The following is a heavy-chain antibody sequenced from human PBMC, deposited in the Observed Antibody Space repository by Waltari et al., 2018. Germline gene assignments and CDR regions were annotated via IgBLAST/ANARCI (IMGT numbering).Heavy chain of an antibody. CDR1: GVAFSGYY. CDR3: ARLKRRAPMIVGQYYFDY. CDR2: INHSGST. Sequence: QVQLQQWGAGLLKPSETLSLTSAVYGVAFSGYYCSWIRQPPGQGLEWIGEINHSGSTNYNPSLKSRVTISVDTSKNQFSLKLSSVTAADTAVYYCARLKRRAPMIVGQYYFDYWGQGTLVTVSS. D-gene: IGHD3-22*01. V-gene: IGHV4-34*01. J-gene: IGHJ4*02.